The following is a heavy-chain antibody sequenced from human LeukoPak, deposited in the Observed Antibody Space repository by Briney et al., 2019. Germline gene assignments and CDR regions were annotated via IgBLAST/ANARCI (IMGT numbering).Heavy chain of an antibody. CDR3: ARFGSGSYPKAYWYFDL. J-gene: IGHJ2*01. V-gene: IGHV4-39*07. Sequence: SETLSLTCTVSGGSISSSSYYWGWIRQPPGKGLEWIGSIYHSGSTYYNPSLKSRVTISVDRSKNQFSLKLSSVTAADTAVYYCARFGSGSYPKAYWYFDLWGRGTLVTVSS. D-gene: IGHD3-10*01. CDR1: GGSISSSSYY. CDR2: IYHSGST.